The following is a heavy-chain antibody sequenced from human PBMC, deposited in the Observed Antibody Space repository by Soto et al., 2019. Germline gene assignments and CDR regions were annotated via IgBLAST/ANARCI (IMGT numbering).Heavy chain of an antibody. CDR3: ARGQEGGSYFLAFDI. CDR1: GFTFSSHW. Sequence: EVQLVESGGGLVQPGGSLRLSCAASGFTFSSHWMHWVRQVPGKGLVWVSRINSDGSTTTYADSVKGRFTIFRDNAKNPLYLQMNSLRAEDTAVYSCARGQEGGSYFLAFDIWGQGTMVTVSS. D-gene: IGHD1-26*01. CDR2: INSDGSTT. V-gene: IGHV3-74*01. J-gene: IGHJ3*02.